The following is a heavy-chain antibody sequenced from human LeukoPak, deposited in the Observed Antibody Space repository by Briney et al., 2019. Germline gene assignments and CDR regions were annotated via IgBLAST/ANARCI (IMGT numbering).Heavy chain of an antibody. CDR2: ISAYNGNT. Sequence: ASVKVSCKASGYTFTSYGISWVRQAPGQGLEWMGRISAYNGNTNYAQKLQGRVTMTTDTSTSTAYVELRSLRSDDTAVYYCARVVTMVRGVIIDYFDYWGQGTLVTVSS. J-gene: IGHJ4*02. V-gene: IGHV1-18*01. D-gene: IGHD3-10*01. CDR3: ARVVTMVRGVIIDYFDY. CDR1: GYTFTSYG.